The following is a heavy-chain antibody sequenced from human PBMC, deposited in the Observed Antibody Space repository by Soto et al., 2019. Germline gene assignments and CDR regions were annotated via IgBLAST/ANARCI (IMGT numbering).Heavy chain of an antibody. CDR1: GFTFSSYA. D-gene: IGHD2-2*01. J-gene: IGHJ3*02. Sequence: GGSLRLSCAASGFTFSSYAMSWVRQAPGKGLEWVSAISGSGGSTYYADSVKGRFTISRDNSKNTLYLQMNSLRAEDTAVYYCARETIVVVPAALAKYDAFDIWGQGTMVTVSS. V-gene: IGHV3-23*01. CDR3: ARETIVVVPAALAKYDAFDI. CDR2: ISGSGGST.